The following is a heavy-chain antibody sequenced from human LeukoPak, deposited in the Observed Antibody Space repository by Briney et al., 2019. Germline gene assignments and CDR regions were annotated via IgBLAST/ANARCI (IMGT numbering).Heavy chain of an antibody. CDR2: ISGNGGST. J-gene: IGHJ4*02. V-gene: IGHV3-23*01. CDR1: GFTFSNYA. Sequence: GGSLRLSCAASGFTFSNYAMNWVRQAPGNGLEWVSTISGNGGSTYYADSVKGRFTISRDNSKNTLYLQMNSLRAEDTAVYYCAKGEIAARTYFDYWGQGTLVTVSS. D-gene: IGHD6-6*01. CDR3: AKGEIAARTYFDY.